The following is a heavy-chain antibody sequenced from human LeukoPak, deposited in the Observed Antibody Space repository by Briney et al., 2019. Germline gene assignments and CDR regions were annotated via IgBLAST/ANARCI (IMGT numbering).Heavy chain of an antibody. D-gene: IGHD6-6*01. CDR1: GFTFSNYT. J-gene: IGHJ6*03. V-gene: IGHV3-48*01. CDR2: ISSSSSTI. Sequence: SGGSLRLSCAASGFTFSNYTLNWVRQAPGKGLEWVSYISSSSSTIYYAGSVKGRFTISRDNAKKSLYLQMNSLRAEDTAVYYCAREEYSSSAYYYYMDVWGKGTTVTVSS. CDR3: AREEYSSSAYYYYMDV.